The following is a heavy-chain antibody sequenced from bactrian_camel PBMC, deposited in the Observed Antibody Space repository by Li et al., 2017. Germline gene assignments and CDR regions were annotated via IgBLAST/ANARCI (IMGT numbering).Heavy chain of an antibody. CDR3: GAASPGSWYCDAGEFNY. J-gene: IGHJ4*01. V-gene: IGHV3-2*01. CDR1: GFTFNSYY. D-gene: IGHD6*01. Sequence: VQLVESGGGSVQPGGSLRLSCVTSGFTFNSYYFAWIRQAPGKGLEWVASLYSSTKSYYKDSVKDRFTISRDGTKYTVYLQMNKLKPEDTAMYYCGAASPGSWYCDAGEFNYWGKGTQVTVS. CDR2: LYSSTKS.